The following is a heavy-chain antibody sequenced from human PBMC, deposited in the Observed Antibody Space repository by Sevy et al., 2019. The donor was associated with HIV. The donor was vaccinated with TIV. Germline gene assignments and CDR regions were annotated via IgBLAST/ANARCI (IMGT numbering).Heavy chain of an antibody. J-gene: IGHJ4*02. V-gene: IGHV3-7*01. CDR2: IKADGSDK. CDR3: AHETFGRFES. Sequence: GGSLRLSCAASGFTFSANWMNWVRQAPGKGLEWVANIKADGSDKHYVDSVEGRFTISRGNAKNLLFLQMNSLRVEDTAVYYCAHETFGRFESWAQGTLVTVSS. CDR1: GFTFSANW. D-gene: IGHD3-16*01.